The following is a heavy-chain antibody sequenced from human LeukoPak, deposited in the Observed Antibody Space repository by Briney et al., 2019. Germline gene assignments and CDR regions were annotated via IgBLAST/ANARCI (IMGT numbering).Heavy chain of an antibody. CDR1: GYTFTGYY. Sequence: GASVKVSCKASGYTFTGYYMHWVRQAPGQGLEWMGWINPNSGGTNYAQKLQGRVTMTTDTSTSTAYMELRSLRSDDTAVYHCATRGVAVGESTYKNYYYYYMDVWGKGTTVTVSS. D-gene: IGHD3-10*01. CDR3: ATRGVAVGESTYKNYYYYYMDV. J-gene: IGHJ6*03. V-gene: IGHV1-2*02. CDR2: INPNSGGT.